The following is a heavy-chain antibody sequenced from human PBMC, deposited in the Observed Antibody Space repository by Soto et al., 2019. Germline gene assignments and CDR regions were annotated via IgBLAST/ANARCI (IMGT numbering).Heavy chain of an antibody. J-gene: IGHJ4*02. CDR1: GSTFDDYT. CDR3: AKSYGAHQLQLWFPFDY. Sequence: PGGSLRLSCAASGSTFDDYTMHWVRQAPGKGLEWVSLISWDGGSTYYADSVKGRFTISRDNSKNSLYLQMNSLRTEDTALYYCAKSYGAHQLQLWFPFDYWGQGTLVTVSS. D-gene: IGHD5-18*01. V-gene: IGHV3-43*01. CDR2: ISWDGGST.